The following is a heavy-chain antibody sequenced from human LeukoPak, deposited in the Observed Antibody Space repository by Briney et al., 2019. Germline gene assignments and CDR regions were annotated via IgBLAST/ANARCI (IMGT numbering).Heavy chain of an antibody. CDR1: GGSISSGSYY. Sequence: SQTLSLTCTVSGGSISSGSYYWSWIRQPAGKGLEWIGRIYTSGSTNYNPSLKSRVTISVETSKNQFSLKLSSVTAADTAVYYCARDGVDTAMAYWGQGTLVTVSS. V-gene: IGHV4-61*02. D-gene: IGHD5-18*01. J-gene: IGHJ4*02. CDR3: ARDGVDTAMAY. CDR2: IYTSGST.